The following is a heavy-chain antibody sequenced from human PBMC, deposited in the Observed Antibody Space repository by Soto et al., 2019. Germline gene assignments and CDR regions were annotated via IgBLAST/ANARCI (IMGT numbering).Heavy chain of an antibody. V-gene: IGHV1-3*01. Sequence: ASVKVSCKASGYTSTSYAMHWVRQAPGQRLEWMGWINAGNGNTKYSQKFQGRVTITRDTSASTAYMELSSLRSEDTAVYYCTIGSWSGEVFDIWGQGTMVTVSS. CDR3: TIGSWSGEVFDI. J-gene: IGHJ3*02. CDR1: GYTSTSYA. D-gene: IGHD2-21*01. CDR2: INAGNGNT.